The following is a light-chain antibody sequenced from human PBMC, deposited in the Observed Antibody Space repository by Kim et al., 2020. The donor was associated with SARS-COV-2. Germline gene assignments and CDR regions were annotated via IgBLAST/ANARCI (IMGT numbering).Light chain of an antibody. CDR3: ETWDSYLRV. Sequence: QPVLTQSSSASASLGSSVKLTCTLSSGHSSYIIAWHQQQPGKAPRYLMKLEGSGSYNKGSGVPDRFSGSSSGADRYLTISNLQSEDEADYYCETWDSYLRVFGGGPPLTV. J-gene: IGLJ2*01. CDR2: LEGSGSY. V-gene: IGLV4-60*03. CDR1: SGHSSYI.